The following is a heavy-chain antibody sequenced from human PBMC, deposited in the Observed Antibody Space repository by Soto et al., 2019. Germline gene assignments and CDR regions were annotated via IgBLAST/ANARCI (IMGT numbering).Heavy chain of an antibody. J-gene: IGHJ6*02. D-gene: IGHD3-10*01. CDR3: AKDQAQYGSGYFSGMDV. Sequence: QEHLVQSGGGVVQPGGSLRLSCDASGFTFSIFGMHWVRQAPGKGLEWVAVLSYDGTYKYYADSVKGRFTISRDNSKNMLFLQMNSLRPDDTAVYYCAKDQAQYGSGYFSGMDVWGQGNAVIVSS. CDR1: GFTFSIFG. CDR2: LSYDGTYK. V-gene: IGHV3-30*18.